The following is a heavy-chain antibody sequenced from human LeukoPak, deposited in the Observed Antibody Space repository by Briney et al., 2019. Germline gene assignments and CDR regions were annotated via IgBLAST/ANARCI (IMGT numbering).Heavy chain of an antibody. V-gene: IGHV4-30-4*01. J-gene: IGHJ3*02. CDR3: ARGYYYDSMGDAFDI. CDR1: GGSISSGDYY. Sequence: SETLSLTCTVSGGSISSGDYYWSWIRQPPGKGLEWIGYIYYSGSTYYNPSLKSLVTLSVDTSKNQFSLKLSSVTVADTAVYYCARGYYYDSMGDAFDIWGQGTMVTVSS. CDR2: IYYSGST. D-gene: IGHD3-22*01.